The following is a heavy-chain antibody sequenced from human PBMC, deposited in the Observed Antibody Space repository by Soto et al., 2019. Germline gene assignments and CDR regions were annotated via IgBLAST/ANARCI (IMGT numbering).Heavy chain of an antibody. CDR3: ARYGDDFWSGYYIGMDV. CDR1: GYTFTSYG. D-gene: IGHD3-3*01. CDR2: IKQDGSEK. J-gene: IGHJ6*02. Sequence: ASVKVSFKASGYTFTSYGISWFRQAPGKGLEWVANIKQDGSEKYYVDSVKGRFTISRDNAKNSLYLQMNSLRAEDTAVYYCARYGDDFWSGYYIGMDVWGQGTTVTVS. V-gene: IGHV3-7*03.